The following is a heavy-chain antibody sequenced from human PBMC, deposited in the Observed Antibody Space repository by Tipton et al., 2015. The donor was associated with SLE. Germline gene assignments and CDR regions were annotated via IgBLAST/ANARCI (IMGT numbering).Heavy chain of an antibody. CDR3: ARDRFDSSGYTLFDS. CDR1: GGSFSSFY. CDR2: IYISGRT. V-gene: IGHV4-4*07. Sequence: LRLSCAVYGGSFSSFYWSWIRQPAGKGLEWIGYIYISGRTNYNPSLNSRVTISLDTSKNQFSLNLSSVTAADTAVYYCARDRFDSSGYTLFDSWGQGTLVTVSS. D-gene: IGHD3-22*01. J-gene: IGHJ4*02.